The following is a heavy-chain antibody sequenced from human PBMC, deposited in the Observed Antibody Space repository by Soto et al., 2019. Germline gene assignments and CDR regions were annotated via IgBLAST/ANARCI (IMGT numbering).Heavy chain of an antibody. J-gene: IGHJ5*02. Sequence: SVKVSCKASGYTFTSYGISWVRQAPGQGLEWMGWISAYNGNTNYAQKLQGRVTMTTDTSTSTAYMELRSLRSDDTAVYYCAWAYCGGDCYTNWFDPWGQGTLVTVSS. CDR1: GYTFTSYG. V-gene: IGHV1-18*04. CDR3: AWAYCGGDCYTNWFDP. CDR2: ISAYNGNT. D-gene: IGHD2-21*02.